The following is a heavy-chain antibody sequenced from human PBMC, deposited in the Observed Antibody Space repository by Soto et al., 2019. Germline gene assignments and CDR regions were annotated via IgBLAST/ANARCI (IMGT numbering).Heavy chain of an antibody. CDR3: ARDPNPDYYYYYYYGMDV. D-gene: IGHD1-26*01. CDR1: GYTFTSYA. CDR2: INAGNGNT. Sequence: GASVKVSCKASGYTFTSYAIHWVRQAPGQRLEWMGWINAGNGNTKYSQKFQGRVTITRDTSASTAYMELSSLRSEDTAVYYCARDPNPDYYYYYYYGMDVWGQGTTVTVS. V-gene: IGHV1-3*01. J-gene: IGHJ6*02.